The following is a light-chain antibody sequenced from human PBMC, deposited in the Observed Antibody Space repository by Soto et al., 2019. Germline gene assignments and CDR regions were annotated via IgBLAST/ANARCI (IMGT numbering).Light chain of an antibody. CDR3: RQHYNWPLT. V-gene: IGKV3-11*01. Sequence: TVLTQSPATLSLSPGERATLSCKASQSISNYLGWFQQKPGQAPRLLIDAASNRATGIPARFTGSGSGSDFTLTISSLEPEDFGVYYWRQHYNWPLTFGGGTKLEIK. J-gene: IGKJ4*01. CDR1: QSISNY. CDR2: AAS.